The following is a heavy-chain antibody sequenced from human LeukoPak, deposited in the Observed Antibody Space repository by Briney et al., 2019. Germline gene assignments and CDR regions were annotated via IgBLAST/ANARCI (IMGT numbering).Heavy chain of an antibody. J-gene: IGHJ4*01. Sequence: PSETLSLTCTVSGGSISSYYWSWLRQPAGKGLQWIGRIYYSGSANYNPSLKSRVTMSVDTSKNQFSLRLNSMTAADTAVYYCARDLGFWSGPDYWGHGTLVTVSS. D-gene: IGHD3-3*01. CDR1: GGSISSYY. CDR3: ARDLGFWSGPDY. V-gene: IGHV4-4*07. CDR2: IYYSGSA.